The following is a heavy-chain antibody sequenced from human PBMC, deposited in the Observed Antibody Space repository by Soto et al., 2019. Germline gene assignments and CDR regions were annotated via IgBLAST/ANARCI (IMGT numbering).Heavy chain of an antibody. CDR3: AKRGYSYGYRY. CDR1: GGSISSGGYY. J-gene: IGHJ4*02. D-gene: IGHD5-18*01. CDR2: IYYSGST. V-gene: IGHV4-31*03. Sequence: KASETLSLTCTVSGGSISSGGYYWSWIRQHPGKGLEWIGYIYYSGSTYYNPSLKSRVTISVDTSKNQFSLKLSSVTAADTAVYYCAKRGYSYGYRYWGQGTLVTVSS.